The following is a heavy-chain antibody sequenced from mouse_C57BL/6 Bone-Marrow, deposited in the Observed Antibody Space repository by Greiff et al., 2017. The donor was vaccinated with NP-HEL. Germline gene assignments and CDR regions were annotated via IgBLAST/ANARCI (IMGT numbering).Heavy chain of an antibody. J-gene: IGHJ4*01. D-gene: IGHD1-1*01. Sequence: DVKLVESGPGLVKPSQSLSLTCSVTGYSITSGYYWNWIRQFPGNKLEWMGYISYDGSNNYNPSLKNRISIIRDTSKNQFFLKLNSVTTEDTATYYCARGDTTVVAHYYAMDYWGQGTSVTVSS. CDR2: ISYDGSN. V-gene: IGHV3-6*01. CDR1: GYSITSGYY. CDR3: ARGDTTVVAHYYAMDY.